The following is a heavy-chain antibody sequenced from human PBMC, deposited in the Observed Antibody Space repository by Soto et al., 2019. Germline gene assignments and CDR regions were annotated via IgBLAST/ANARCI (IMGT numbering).Heavy chain of an antibody. D-gene: IGHD3-22*01. CDR1: GGSFSGYY. J-gene: IGHJ4*02. CDR3: ARISNYYDSSGPWYYFDY. V-gene: IGHV4-34*01. CDR2: INHRGST. Sequence: PSETLSLTCAVYGGSFSGYYWSWIRQPPGKGLEWIGEINHRGSTIHNPALKSRITISVDSSKNQFSLKLDSVAAADTAVFYCARISNYYDSSGPWYYFDYWGQGTLVTVSS.